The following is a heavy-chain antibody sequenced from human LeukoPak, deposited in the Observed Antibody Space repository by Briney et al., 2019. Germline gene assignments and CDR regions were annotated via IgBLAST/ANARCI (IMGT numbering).Heavy chain of an antibody. Sequence: TGGSLRLSCAASGFTFSDYYMSWIRQAPRKGLEWASYISSSGSTIYYADSVKGRFTISRDNAKNSLYLKMNSLRAERTAVYYCARDGVYSYGHMDYWGQGTLVTVSS. CDR2: ISSSGSTI. J-gene: IGHJ4*02. V-gene: IGHV3-11*01. D-gene: IGHD5-18*01. CDR1: GFTFSDYY. CDR3: ARDGVYSYGHMDY.